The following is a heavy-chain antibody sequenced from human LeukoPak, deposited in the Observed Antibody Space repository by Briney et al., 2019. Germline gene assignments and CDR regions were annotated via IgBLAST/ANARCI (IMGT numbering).Heavy chain of an antibody. Sequence: GGSLRLSCAASGFTFSSYAMHWVRQAPGKGLEWVAFIRYDGGNKYYADSVKGRFTISRDNSKNTLYLQMNSLRAEDTAVYYCAAVAGLFDYWGQGTLVTVSS. CDR2: IRYDGGNK. J-gene: IGHJ4*02. D-gene: IGHD6-19*01. CDR3: AAVAGLFDY. CDR1: GFTFSSYA. V-gene: IGHV3-30*02.